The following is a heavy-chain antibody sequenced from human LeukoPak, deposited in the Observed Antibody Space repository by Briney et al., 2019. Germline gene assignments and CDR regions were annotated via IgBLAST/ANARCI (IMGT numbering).Heavy chain of an antibody. Sequence: SETLSLTCVVSGDSISNYYWSWIRQPPGKGLEWIGYIYNSGSTNYNPSLKSRVTISVDTSKNQCSLKLSSVTAADTAVYYCARNRYFHPWGQGTLVTVSS. CDR2: IYNSGST. CDR1: GDSISNYY. V-gene: IGHV4-59*01. CDR3: ARNRYFHP. J-gene: IGHJ5*02. D-gene: IGHD1-14*01.